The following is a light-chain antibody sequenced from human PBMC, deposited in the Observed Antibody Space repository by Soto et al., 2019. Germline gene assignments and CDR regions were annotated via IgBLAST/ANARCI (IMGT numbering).Light chain of an antibody. CDR2: GAS. CDR1: QSVSSK. V-gene: IGKV3-15*01. CDR3: QQYNNWHPWT. Sequence: VMTQPPATLSLSPGGRATLSGRASQSVSSKLVWYQQKPGQATRFLIYGASTRATGIPARFRGSGSGTEFTLTISSLQSEDFAFYYCQQYNNWHPWTFGQGTKVDIK. J-gene: IGKJ1*01.